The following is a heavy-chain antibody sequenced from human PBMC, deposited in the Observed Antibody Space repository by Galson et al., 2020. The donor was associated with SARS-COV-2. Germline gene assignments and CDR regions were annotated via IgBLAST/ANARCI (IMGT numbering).Heavy chain of an antibody. CDR2: ISYDGRNK. CDR1: GLTFSSYA. D-gene: IGHD5-12*01. V-gene: IGHV3-30*04. Sequence: GGPLRLSCAASGLTFSSYAMPWVRKAPGKGLGWVAVISYDGRNKYYADSVKGRLTISRDNSKNTLYLQMNSLRAEDTAVYYCARGSGGYVPPLWYWGQGTLVTVSS. CDR3: ARGSGGYVPPLWY. J-gene: IGHJ4*02.